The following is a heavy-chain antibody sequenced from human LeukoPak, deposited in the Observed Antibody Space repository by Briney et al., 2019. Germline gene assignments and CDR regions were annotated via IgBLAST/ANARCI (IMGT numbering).Heavy chain of an antibody. V-gene: IGHV3-21*01. CDR2: ISSSSSYI. D-gene: IGHD7-27*01. CDR1: GFTFSSYS. CDR3: ARDGPLTGDKDY. Sequence: GGSLRLSCAASGFTFSSYSMNWVRQAPGKGLEWVSSISSSSSYIYYADSAKGRFTISRDNAKNSLYLQMNSLRAEDTAVYYCARDGPLTGDKDYWGQGTLVTVSS. J-gene: IGHJ4*02.